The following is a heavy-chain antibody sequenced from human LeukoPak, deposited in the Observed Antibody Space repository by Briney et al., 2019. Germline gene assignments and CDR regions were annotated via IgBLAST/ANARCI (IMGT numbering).Heavy chain of an antibody. CDR1: GYTFTNYY. Sequence: ASVKISCKASGYTFTNYYIHWVRQAPGQGLEWVGLINPNGGNTGYAQRFQGRVTVTTDTSTSTVYMEPNSLGSEDTAVYYCARERRAWGEDFWGQGTLVTVSS. CDR3: ARERRAWGEDF. CDR2: INPNGGNT. V-gene: IGHV1-46*01. D-gene: IGHD3-16*01. J-gene: IGHJ4*02.